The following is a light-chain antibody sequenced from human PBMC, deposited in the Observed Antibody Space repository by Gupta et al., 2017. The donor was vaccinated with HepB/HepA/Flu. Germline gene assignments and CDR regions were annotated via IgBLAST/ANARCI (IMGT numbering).Light chain of an antibody. J-gene: IGKJ2*01. CDR2: DAS. V-gene: IGKV3-11*01. CDR1: QSLSSY. CDR3: QQRSNWPPYT. Sequence: EIVLTQSPATLSLSPGERATLSCRASQSLSSYLAWYQQKPGQAPRLLIYDASNRATGIPARFSGSGSGTDFTLTISSLEPEEVAVDYCQQRSNWPPYTFGQGTKLEIK.